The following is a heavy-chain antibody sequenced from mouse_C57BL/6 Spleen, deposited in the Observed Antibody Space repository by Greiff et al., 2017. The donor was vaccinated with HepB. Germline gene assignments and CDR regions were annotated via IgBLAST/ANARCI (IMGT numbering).Heavy chain of an antibody. CDR1: GFTFSSYG. J-gene: IGHJ4*01. CDR2: ISSGGSYT. Sequence: EVMLVESGGDLVKPGGSLKLSCAASGFTFSSYGMSWVRQTPDKRLEWVATISSGGSYTYYPDSLKGRFTIARDNAKNTLYLQMSSLKSEDTAMYYCASESNYVAMDYWGQGTSVTVSS. V-gene: IGHV5-6*01. D-gene: IGHD2-5*01. CDR3: ASESNYVAMDY.